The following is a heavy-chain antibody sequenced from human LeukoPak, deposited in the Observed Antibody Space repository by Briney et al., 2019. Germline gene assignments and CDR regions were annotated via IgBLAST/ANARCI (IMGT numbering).Heavy chain of an antibody. V-gene: IGHV4-34*01. CDR1: AGSISSYY. Sequence: PSETLSLTCTVSAGSISSYYWSRIRQPPGKGLEWIGEINHSGSTNYNPSLKSRVTISVDTSKNQFSLKLSSVTAADTAVYYCARDMNDSRRFDYWGQGTLVTVSS. D-gene: IGHD3-22*01. CDR2: INHSGST. CDR3: ARDMNDSRRFDY. J-gene: IGHJ4*02.